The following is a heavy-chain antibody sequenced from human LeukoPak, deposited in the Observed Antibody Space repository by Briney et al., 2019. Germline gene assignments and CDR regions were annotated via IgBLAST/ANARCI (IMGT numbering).Heavy chain of an antibody. CDR3: LGDTYYDYVWGSYRLPPFDP. J-gene: IGHJ5*02. V-gene: IGHV3-23*01. CDR1: GFTFSSYA. CDR2: ISGSGGST. Sequence: GGSLRLSCAASGFTFSSYAMSWVRQAPGKGLEWVSAISGSGGSTYYADSVKGRFTISRDNSKNTLYLQMNSLRAEDTAVYYCLGDTYYDYVWGSYRLPPFDPWGQGTLVTVSS. D-gene: IGHD3-16*02.